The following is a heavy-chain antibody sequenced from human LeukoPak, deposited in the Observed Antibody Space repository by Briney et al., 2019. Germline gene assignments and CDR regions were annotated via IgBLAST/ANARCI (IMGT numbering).Heavy chain of an antibody. CDR1: GYIFTNNA. CDR2: INTYTGNP. D-gene: IGHD1-26*01. V-gene: IGHV7-4-1*02. J-gene: IGHJ5*02. Sequence: ASVKVSCKASGYIFTNNAMHWVRLAPGRGLEWMGWINTYTGNPTYAQGFTGRFVFSLDTSVSTAYLQISSLKAEDTAVYYCARAGSGSSGKWFDPWGQGTLVTVSS. CDR3: ARAGSGSSGKWFDP.